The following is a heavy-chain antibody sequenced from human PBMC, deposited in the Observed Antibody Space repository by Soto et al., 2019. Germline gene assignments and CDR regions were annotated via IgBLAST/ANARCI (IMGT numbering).Heavy chain of an antibody. CDR2: IVPIFGTA. D-gene: IGHD4-4*01. V-gene: IGHV1-69*06. Sequence: RASVKVSCKASGGTFSSYAISWVRQAPGQGLEWMGGIVPIFGTANYAQKFQGRVTITADKSTSTAYMELSSLRSEDTAVYYCARGARSNFIDYWGQGTLVTVSS. CDR3: ARGARSNFIDY. J-gene: IGHJ4*02. CDR1: GGTFSSYA.